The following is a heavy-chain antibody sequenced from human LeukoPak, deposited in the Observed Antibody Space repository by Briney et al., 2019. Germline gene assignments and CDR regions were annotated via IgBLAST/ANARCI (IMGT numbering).Heavy chain of an antibody. V-gene: IGHV3-7*01. CDR3: ARDNGDY. J-gene: IGHJ4*02. Sequence: GGSLRLSCAASGFTFSNYWMNWIRQAPGKGLEWVANIKEDGSEEDYVDSVKGRFTISRDNAKNSLYLQMNSLRAEDTAVYYCARDNGDYWGQGTLVTVSS. CDR1: GFTFSNYW. CDR2: IKEDGSEE.